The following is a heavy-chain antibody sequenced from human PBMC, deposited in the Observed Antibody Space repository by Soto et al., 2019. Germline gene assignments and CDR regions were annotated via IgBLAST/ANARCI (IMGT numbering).Heavy chain of an antibody. CDR1: GFTFTRYS. Sequence: PGGSLRLSCAASGFTFTRYSMNWVRKAQGKGLEWVSSIRCTTNYIYSGDSMKGRFTISRDNAKNSLYLEMNSLRAEYTAVYYCARESEDLTSNFDYWGQGTLVTVSS. CDR2: IRCTTNYI. J-gene: IGHJ4*02. V-gene: IGHV3-21*06. CDR3: ARESEDLTSNFDY.